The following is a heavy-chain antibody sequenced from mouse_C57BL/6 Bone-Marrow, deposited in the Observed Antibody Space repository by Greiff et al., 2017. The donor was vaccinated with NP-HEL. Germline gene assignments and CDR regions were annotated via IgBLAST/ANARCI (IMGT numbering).Heavy chain of an antibody. V-gene: IGHV1-72*01. Sequence: VQLQQPGAELVKPGASVKLSCKASGYTFTSYWMHWVKQRPGRGLEWIGRIDPNSGGTKYNEKFKSKATLTVDKPSSTAYMQLSRLTSEDSAVYYGAREPAQAIGYFDYWGQGTTLTVSS. J-gene: IGHJ2*01. CDR2: IDPNSGGT. CDR1: GYTFTSYW. CDR3: AREPAQAIGYFDY. D-gene: IGHD3-2*02.